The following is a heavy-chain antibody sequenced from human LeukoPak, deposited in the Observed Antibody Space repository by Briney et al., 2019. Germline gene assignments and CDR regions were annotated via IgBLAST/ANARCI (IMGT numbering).Heavy chain of an antibody. CDR3: VFTQKTAYEVDV. CDR2: ISSSSSSI. J-gene: IGHJ6*02. V-gene: IGHV3-21*01. CDR1: GFTFSSYS. D-gene: IGHD2-21*01. Sequence: GGSLRVSCAASGFTFSSYSMNWVRQAPGKGLEWVSSISSSSSSIYYADSVKGRFTISRDNAKNSLYLQMNSLRADDTAVYFCVFTQKTAYEVDVWGQGTTVTVSS.